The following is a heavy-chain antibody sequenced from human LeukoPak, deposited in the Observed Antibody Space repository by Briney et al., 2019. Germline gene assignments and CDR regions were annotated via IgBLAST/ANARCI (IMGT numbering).Heavy chain of an antibody. CDR2: INPNSGGT. CDR3: ARDYYYDSSGYYPARDNWFDP. Sequence: GASVKVSCKASGYTFTGYYMHWVRQAPGQGLEWMGGINPNSGGTNYAQKFQGRVTMTRDTSISTAYMELSRLRSDDTAVYYCARDYYYDSSGYYPARDNWFDPWGQGTLVTVSS. CDR1: GYTFTGYY. V-gene: IGHV1-2*02. D-gene: IGHD3-22*01. J-gene: IGHJ5*02.